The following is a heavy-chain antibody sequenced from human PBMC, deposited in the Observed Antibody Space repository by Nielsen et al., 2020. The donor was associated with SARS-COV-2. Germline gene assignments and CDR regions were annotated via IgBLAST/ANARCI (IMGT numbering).Heavy chain of an antibody. CDR3: ARGGIVGAAAWLDAFDI. D-gene: IGHD1-26*01. CDR2: IYYSGST. Sequence: SETLSLTCTVSGGSISSYYWSWIRQTPGKGLEWIGYIYYSGSTNYNPSLKSRVTISVDTSKNQFSLKLSSVTAADTAVYYCARGGIVGAAAWLDAFDIWGQGTMVTVSS. J-gene: IGHJ3*02. CDR1: GGSISSYY. V-gene: IGHV4-59*01.